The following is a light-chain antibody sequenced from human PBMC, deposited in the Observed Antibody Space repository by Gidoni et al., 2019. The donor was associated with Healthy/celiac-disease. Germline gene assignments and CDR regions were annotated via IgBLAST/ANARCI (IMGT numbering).Light chain of an antibody. CDR3: QQNYSTPLT. CDR1: QSISSY. J-gene: IGKJ4*01. V-gene: IGKV1-39*01. CDR2: AAS. Sequence: QLTQSPSSLSASVGDRVTITCRASQSISSYLNWYQQKPGKAPKLLNYAASSLQSGVPSRFSGSGSGTDFTLTISSLQPEDFATYYCQQNYSTPLTFGGGTKVEIK.